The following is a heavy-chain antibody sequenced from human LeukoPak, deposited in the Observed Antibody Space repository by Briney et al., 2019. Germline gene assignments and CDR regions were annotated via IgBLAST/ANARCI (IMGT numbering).Heavy chain of an antibody. V-gene: IGHV3-7*01. CDR3: ARDVTALDS. CDR1: GFTFSSYW. CDR2: VNQGGSEK. J-gene: IGHJ4*02. Sequence: GGSLRLSCAASGFTFSSYWMSWVRQAPEKGLEWVANVNQGGSEKYYVDSVRGRFTISRDNAKNSLYLQMNSLRADDTAVYYCARDVTALDSWGQGTLVTVSS. D-gene: IGHD2-2*01.